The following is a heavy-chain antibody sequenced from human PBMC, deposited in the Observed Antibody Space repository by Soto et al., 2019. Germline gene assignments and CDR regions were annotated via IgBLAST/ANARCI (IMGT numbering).Heavy chain of an antibody. D-gene: IGHD2-21*01. CDR3: ARHWIAGSSIP. J-gene: IGHJ5*02. CDR2: IHYSGTS. V-gene: IGHV4-39*01. Sequence: PSETLSLTCSVSGDSISSSSQYWGWIRQPPGKGLEWIGSIHYSGTSYYNPSLKSRVTIFVDTSKNQLSLKLSSVTAADTAVYYCARHWIAGSSIPWGQGTLVTV. CDR1: GDSISSSSQY.